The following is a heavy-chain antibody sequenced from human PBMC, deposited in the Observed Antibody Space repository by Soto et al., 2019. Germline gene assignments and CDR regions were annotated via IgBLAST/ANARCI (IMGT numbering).Heavy chain of an antibody. V-gene: IGHV3-23*01. Sequence: GGSLRLSCAASGFTSSSYAMSWVRQAPGKGLEWVSAISGSGGSTYYADSVKGRFTISRDNSKNTLYLQMNSLRAEDTAVYYCAKDLIAVAGPGRDYYYYYGMDVWGQGTTVTVSS. CDR3: AKDLIAVAGPGRDYYYYYGMDV. CDR2: ISGSGGST. J-gene: IGHJ6*02. D-gene: IGHD6-19*01. CDR1: GFTSSSYA.